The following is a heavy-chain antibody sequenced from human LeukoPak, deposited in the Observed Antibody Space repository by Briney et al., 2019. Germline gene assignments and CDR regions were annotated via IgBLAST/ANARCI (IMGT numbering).Heavy chain of an antibody. D-gene: IGHD7-27*01. V-gene: IGHV4-59*08. J-gene: IGHJ3*02. CDR3: ARHLGKDAFDI. Sequence: SETLSLTCTVSGGSISSYYWSWIRRPPGKGLEWIGYIYYSGSTNYNPSLKSRVTISVDTSKNQFSLKLSSVTAADTAVYYCARHLGKDAFDIWGQGTMVTVSS. CDR1: GGSISSYY. CDR2: IYYSGST.